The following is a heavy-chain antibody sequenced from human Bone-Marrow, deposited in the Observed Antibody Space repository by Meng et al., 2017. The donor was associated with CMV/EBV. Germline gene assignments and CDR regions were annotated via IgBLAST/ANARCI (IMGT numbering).Heavy chain of an antibody. CDR2: ISGGSTI. CDR1: GFTFSDYE. Sequence: GESLKISCEASGFTFSDYEMNWVRQAPGKGLEWIAYISGGSTIYYADVVKGRFTISRDNAKNSLYLQMSSLRVEDTAVYYCAREGGYYDFWSGYSSPRYYFDYWGQGTLVTVSS. D-gene: IGHD3-3*01. V-gene: IGHV3-69-1*01. J-gene: IGHJ4*02. CDR3: AREGGYYDFWSGYSSPRYYFDY.